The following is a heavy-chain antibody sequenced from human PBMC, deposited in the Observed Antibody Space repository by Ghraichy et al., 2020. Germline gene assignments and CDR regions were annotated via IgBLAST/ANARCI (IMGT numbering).Heavy chain of an antibody. CDR3: ARKPLRGSYVAQRGIFDY. J-gene: IGHJ4*02. CDR1: GGSFSGYY. CDR2: INHSGST. V-gene: IGHV4-34*01. Sequence: SETLSLTCAVYGGSFSGYYWSWIRQPPGKGLEWIGEINHSGSTNYNPSLKSRVTISVDTSKNQFSLKLSSVTAADTAVYYCARKPLRGSYVAQRGIFDYWGQGTLVTVSS. D-gene: IGHD1-26*01.